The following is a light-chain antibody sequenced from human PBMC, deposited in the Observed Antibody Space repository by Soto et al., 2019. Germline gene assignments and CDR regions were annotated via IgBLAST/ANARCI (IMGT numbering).Light chain of an antibody. CDR1: SANIGGNS. J-gene: IGLJ1*01. V-gene: IGLV1-51*01. Sequence: ALTQPPSVSAAPGQKVTISCSGSSANIGGNSVSWYQQLPGTAPKLLIYADNKRPSGIPDRFSGSKSGTSATLGITGFQTGDEADYYCGSWDSSLSAYVFGTGTKVTVL. CDR3: GSWDSSLSAYV. CDR2: ADN.